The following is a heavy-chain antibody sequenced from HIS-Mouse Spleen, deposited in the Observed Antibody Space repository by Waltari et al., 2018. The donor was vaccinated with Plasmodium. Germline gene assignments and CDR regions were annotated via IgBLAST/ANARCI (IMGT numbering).Heavy chain of an antibody. Sequence: EVQLVESGGGLVQPGGSLRLSCAASGFTFSSYWMHWVRQAPGKGLVWVSRINSDGSSTSYADSVKGRFTISRYHAKITLYMKMNSLGAEDTAVYYCARAYGYSYGWGHGAFDIWGQGTMVTVSS. CDR3: ARAYGYSYGWGHGAFDI. CDR1: GFTFSSYW. V-gene: IGHV3-74*01. CDR2: INSDGSST. J-gene: IGHJ3*02. D-gene: IGHD5-18*01.